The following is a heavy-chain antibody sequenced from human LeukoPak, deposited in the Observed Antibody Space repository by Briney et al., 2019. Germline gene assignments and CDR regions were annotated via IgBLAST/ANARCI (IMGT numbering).Heavy chain of an antibody. CDR1: GGSFSGYY. J-gene: IGHJ6*03. Sequence: SETLSLTCAVYGGSFSGYYWSWIRQPPGKGLEWIGEINHSGSTNYNPSLKSRVTISVDTSKNQFSLKLSSVTAADTAVYYCARVRRDGYHPYYYSFRGGYYYYMDVWGKGTTVTVSS. V-gene: IGHV4-34*01. D-gene: IGHD5-24*01. CDR2: INHSGST. CDR3: ARVRRDGYHPYYYSFRGGYYYYMDV.